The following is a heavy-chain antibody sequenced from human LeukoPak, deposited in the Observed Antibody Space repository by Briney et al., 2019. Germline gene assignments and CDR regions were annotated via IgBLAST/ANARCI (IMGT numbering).Heavy chain of an antibody. J-gene: IGHJ4*02. CDR2: INLNSGGT. Sequence: ASAKVSCKASGYTFTGYYMHWVRQAPGQGLEWMGWINLNSGGTNYAQKFQGRVTMTRDTSISTAYMELSRLRSDDTAVYYCARANVVVTSHFDYWGQGTLVTVSS. D-gene: IGHD2-21*02. V-gene: IGHV1-2*02. CDR3: ARANVVVTSHFDY. CDR1: GYTFTGYY.